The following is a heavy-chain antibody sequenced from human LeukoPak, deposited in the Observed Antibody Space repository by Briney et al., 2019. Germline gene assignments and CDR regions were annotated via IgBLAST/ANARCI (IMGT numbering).Heavy chain of an antibody. J-gene: IGHJ4*02. CDR3: ARGKLERLVRTFKTIWVFDY. Sequence: PSETLSLTCAVYGGSFSGYYWSWIRQPPGKGLEWIGEINHSGSTNYNPSLKSRVTISVDTSKNHFSLKLSSVTAADTAVYYCARGKLERLVRTFKTIWVFDYWGQGTLVTVSS. CDR2: INHSGST. V-gene: IGHV4-34*01. D-gene: IGHD1-1*01. CDR1: GGSFSGYY.